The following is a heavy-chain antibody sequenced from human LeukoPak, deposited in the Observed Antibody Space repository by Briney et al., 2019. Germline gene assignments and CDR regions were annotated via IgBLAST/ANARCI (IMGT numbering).Heavy chain of an antibody. J-gene: IGHJ4*02. D-gene: IGHD2-2*01. CDR1: GFTFSSYS. Sequence: GGSLRLSCAASGFTFSSYSMNWVRQAPGKGLEWVSSISRSSSYIYYADSVKGRFTISRDNAKNSLYLQMNSLRAEDTAVYYCATVVVVPAATDYWGQGTLATVSS. CDR2: ISRSSSYI. V-gene: IGHV3-21*01. CDR3: ATVVVVPAATDY.